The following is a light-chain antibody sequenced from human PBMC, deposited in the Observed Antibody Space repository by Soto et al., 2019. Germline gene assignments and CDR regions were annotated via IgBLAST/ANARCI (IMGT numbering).Light chain of an antibody. CDR3: QQSGRP. CDR2: GAS. CDR1: QSLTSDY. Sequence: EIVLTQSPGTLSLSPGERATLSCRASQSLTSDYLAWYQQKPGQTPRLLIHGASSRATGIPDRFSGSGSGTDFTLTISRLEPEDSAVYYCQQSGRPFGQETKVEIK. J-gene: IGKJ1*01. V-gene: IGKV3-20*01.